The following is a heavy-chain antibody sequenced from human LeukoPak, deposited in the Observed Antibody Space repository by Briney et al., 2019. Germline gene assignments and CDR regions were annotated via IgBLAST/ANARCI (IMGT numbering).Heavy chain of an antibody. V-gene: IGHV3-11*04. D-gene: IGHD2-15*01. Sequence: GGSLRLSCAASGFTSNDYYMSWIRQAPGKGLEWVSYISSSGSTIDYADSVKGRFTISRDNAKNSLYLQMNSLRAEDTAVYYCARVPLYCSGGSCYRIDYWGQGTLVTVSS. CDR1: GFTSNDYY. CDR3: ARVPLYCSGGSCYRIDY. CDR2: ISSSGSTI. J-gene: IGHJ4*02.